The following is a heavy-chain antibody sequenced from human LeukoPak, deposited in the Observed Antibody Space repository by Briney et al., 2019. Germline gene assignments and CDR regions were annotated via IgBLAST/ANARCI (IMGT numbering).Heavy chain of an antibody. J-gene: IGHJ3*02. CDR2: IRQDGSEK. Sequence: GGSLRLSCAASGFAFSRYWMSWVRQAPGKGLEWVANIRQDGSEKHYLDSVKGRITISRDNAKNSLYLQMNSLRVEDTAVYFCARSGSELPDDAFDIWGQGTMVTVSS. CDR3: ARSGSELPDDAFDI. D-gene: IGHD6-25*01. V-gene: IGHV3-7*01. CDR1: GFAFSRYW.